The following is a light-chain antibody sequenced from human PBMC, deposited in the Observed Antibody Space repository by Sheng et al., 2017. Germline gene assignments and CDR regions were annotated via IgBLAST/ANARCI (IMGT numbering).Light chain of an antibody. CDR1: QTVSDNF. CDR3: QQYVSSPLT. J-gene: IGKJ4*01. Sequence: EIVLTQSPGTLSLSPGERATLSCRASQTVSDNFLAWFQQKPGQAPRLLIYDAYSRATGIPDRFSGSGSATDFTLTISRLGPEDFAVYYCQQYVSSPLTFGGGTKVEIK. V-gene: IGKV3-20*01. CDR2: DAY.